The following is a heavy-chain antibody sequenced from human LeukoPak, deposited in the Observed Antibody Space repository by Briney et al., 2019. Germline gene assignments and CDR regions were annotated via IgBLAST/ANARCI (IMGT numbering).Heavy chain of an antibody. V-gene: IGHV3-23*01. Sequence: GGSLRLSCAASGFTFSNYVMSWVRQAPGKGLEWVSAISGNGGSTYDADSVKGRFTISRDNSKNTLCLKMSSLRAEDTAVYYCATASSSSWPYYFEYWGQGTLVTVSS. D-gene: IGHD6-13*01. CDR3: ATASSSSWPYYFEY. CDR1: GFTFSNYV. J-gene: IGHJ4*02. CDR2: ISGNGGST.